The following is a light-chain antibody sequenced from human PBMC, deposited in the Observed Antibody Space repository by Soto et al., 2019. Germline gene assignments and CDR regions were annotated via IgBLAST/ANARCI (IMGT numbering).Light chain of an antibody. CDR2: AAS. CDR1: QDISNW. V-gene: IGKV1D-12*01. Sequence: DIQMTQSPSSVSASVGDRVTITCRASQDISNWLAWYQQKPGKAPKLLIYAASSLQSGLPSRFSGSGSGTDFTLTISSLQPEDFAAYYCQQANSFPLTFGGGTKVESK. CDR3: QQANSFPLT. J-gene: IGKJ4*01.